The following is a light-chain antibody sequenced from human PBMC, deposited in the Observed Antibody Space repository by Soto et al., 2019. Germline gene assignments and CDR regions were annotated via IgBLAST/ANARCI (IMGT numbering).Light chain of an antibody. CDR3: QQYHIWPSWT. CDR2: AAS. J-gene: IGKJ1*01. V-gene: IGKV1-39*01. CDR1: QSISSY. Sequence: DIQMTQSPSSLSASVGDRVTITCRASQSISSYLNWYQQKPGKAPKLLIYAASSLQSGVPSRFSGSGSGTDFTLTISSLQSEDFAVYFCQQYHIWPSWTFGQGTKVDIK.